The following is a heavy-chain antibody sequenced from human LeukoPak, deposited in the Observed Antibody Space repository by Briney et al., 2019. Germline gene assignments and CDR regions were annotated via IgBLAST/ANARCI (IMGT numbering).Heavy chain of an antibody. J-gene: IGHJ5*02. CDR2: INPNSGGT. D-gene: IGHD2-15*01. Sequence: DSVKVSCKASGYTFTGFYMHWVRQAPGQGLEWMGWINPNSGGTNYAQKFQGRVTMTRDTSISTAYMELSRLRSDDTAVNYCAREGHCSGGSCYPNWFYPWSQGTLVTVSS. V-gene: IGHV1-2*02. CDR3: AREGHCSGGSCYPNWFYP. CDR1: GYTFTGFY.